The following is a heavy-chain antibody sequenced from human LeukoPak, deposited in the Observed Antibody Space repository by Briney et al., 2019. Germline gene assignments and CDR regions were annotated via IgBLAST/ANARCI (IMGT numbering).Heavy chain of an antibody. V-gene: IGHV4-59*08. CDR1: GGSISSYF. Sequence: SETLSLTCTVSGGSISSYFWNWIRQPPGKGLEWIAYMHDSGTTKNNPSLKSRVTISVDTSKNHFSLKLNSVTAADTAVYFCARRFNSGWGSFDYWGPGILVTVSS. CDR2: MHDSGTT. J-gene: IGHJ4*02. CDR3: ARRFNSGWGSFDY. D-gene: IGHD6-19*01.